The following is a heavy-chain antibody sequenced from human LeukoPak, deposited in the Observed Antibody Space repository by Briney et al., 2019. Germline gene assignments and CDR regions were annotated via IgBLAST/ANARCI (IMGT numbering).Heavy chain of an antibody. CDR1: GGSISSSSYY. J-gene: IGHJ4*02. CDR3: AAGGHPDSSFDY. V-gene: IGHV4-39*07. Sequence: PSETLSLTCTVSGGSISSSSYYWGWIRQPPGKGLEWIGSIYYSGSTYYNPSLKSRVTISVDTSKNQFSLKLSSVTAADTAVYYCAAGGHPDSSFDYWGQGTLVTVSS. CDR2: IYYSGST. D-gene: IGHD3-22*01.